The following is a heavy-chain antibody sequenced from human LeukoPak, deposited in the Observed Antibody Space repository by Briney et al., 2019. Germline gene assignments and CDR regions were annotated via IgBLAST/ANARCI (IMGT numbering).Heavy chain of an antibody. J-gene: IGHJ4*02. CDR2: INAGNGNT. Sequence: ASVKVSCKASGHTFSIYAMQWVRQAPGQRHEWRGWINAGNGNTKYSQKFQGRVTITRDASARTAYMELSSLRSEDTALYYCARGVWSSRGMQYYSDYWGQGTLVTVSS. D-gene: IGHD3-22*01. CDR1: GHTFSIYA. V-gene: IGHV1-3*01. CDR3: ARGVWSSRGMQYYSDY.